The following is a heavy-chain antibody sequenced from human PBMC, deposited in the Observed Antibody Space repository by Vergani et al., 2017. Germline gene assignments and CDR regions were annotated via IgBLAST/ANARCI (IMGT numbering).Heavy chain of an antibody. D-gene: IGHD3-16*01. Sequence: QVQLVESGGGVVQPGESLRLSCAASGFPFSTYGIHWVRQTPGKGLEWVAFIRYDGNNQQYFHSVKGRFTISRDNSKNTVYLQMNSLRVEDTAVYYCARGRGDNWYFDLWGRGTLVTVSS. CDR1: GFPFSTYG. V-gene: IGHV3-30*02. J-gene: IGHJ2*01. CDR2: IRYDGNNQ. CDR3: ARGRGDNWYFDL.